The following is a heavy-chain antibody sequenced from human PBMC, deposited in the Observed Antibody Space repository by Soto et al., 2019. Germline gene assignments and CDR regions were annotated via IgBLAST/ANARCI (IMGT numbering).Heavy chain of an antibody. CDR1: GYTFTSYA. J-gene: IGHJ4*02. V-gene: IGHV1-3*01. D-gene: IGHD4-17*01. CDR2: INAGNGNT. Sequence: QVQLVQSGAEVKKPGASVKVSCKASGYTFTSYAMHWVRQAPGQRLEWMGWINAGNGNTKYSQKFQGRVTITRDTSASTAYMELSSLRSEDTAVYYCARSRGYGDYLGVDYWGQGTLVTVSS. CDR3: ARSRGYGDYLGVDY.